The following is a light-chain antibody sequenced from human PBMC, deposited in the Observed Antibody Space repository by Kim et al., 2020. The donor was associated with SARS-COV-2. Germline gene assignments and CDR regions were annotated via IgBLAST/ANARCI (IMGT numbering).Light chain of an antibody. Sequence: VTIAFTATRPNRRAGYVVHLYHQLPGTAPTLLIYDNNNRPPWVPDRFSGSKSGASASLAITGLQAEDEADYYCQSYDTSLSGSGVFGGGTQLTVL. V-gene: IGLV1-40*01. CDR1: RPNRRAGYV. CDR2: DNN. J-gene: IGLJ2*01. CDR3: QSYDTSLSGSGV.